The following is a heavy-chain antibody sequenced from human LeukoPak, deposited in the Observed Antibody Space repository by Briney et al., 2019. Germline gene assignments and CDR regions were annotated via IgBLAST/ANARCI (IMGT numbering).Heavy chain of an antibody. Sequence: SETLSLTCAVYGGSFSGYYWTWIRHPPGEGLKWIGEINDSGNINYNPSLKSRVTISVDTSKNQFSLELSSVTAADTAVYYCARGGNTYSDFDYWGQGTLVTVSS. CDR1: GGSFSGYY. V-gene: IGHV4-34*01. CDR3: ARGGNTYSDFDY. J-gene: IGHJ4*02. D-gene: IGHD2-15*01. CDR2: INDSGNI.